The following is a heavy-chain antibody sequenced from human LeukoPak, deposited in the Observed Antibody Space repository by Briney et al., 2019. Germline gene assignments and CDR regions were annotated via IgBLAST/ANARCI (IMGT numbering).Heavy chain of an antibody. CDR2: IIPKFVTA. V-gene: IGHV1-69*05. Sequence: ASVKVSCKASGGSFSTFSGYAVSWVRQAPGQGLEWMGRIIPKFVTANYAQRFLGRVTITTDESTSTVYMQLSSLTSEDTAVYYCAREDRSYSSSWYNPYNWFDPWGQGTLVTVSS. J-gene: IGHJ5*02. D-gene: IGHD6-13*01. CDR3: AREDRSYSSSWYNPYNWFDP. CDR1: GGSFSTFSGYA.